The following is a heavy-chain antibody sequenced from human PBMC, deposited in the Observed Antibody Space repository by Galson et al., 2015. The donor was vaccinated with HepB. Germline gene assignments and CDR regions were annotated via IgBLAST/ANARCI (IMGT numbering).Heavy chain of an antibody. CDR3: ARVSGYCSGGRCYPYDY. CDR2: IKQDGNEK. V-gene: IGHV3-7*01. CDR1: GFTFSSYW. J-gene: IGHJ4*02. D-gene: IGHD2-15*01. Sequence: SLRLSCAISGFTFSSYWMTWVRQAPGKGLEWVANIKQDGNEKYYVDSVRGRFTISRDNAKNSLFLQMHSLRAEDTAVYYCARVSGYCSGGRCYPYDYWGQGTLVTVSS.